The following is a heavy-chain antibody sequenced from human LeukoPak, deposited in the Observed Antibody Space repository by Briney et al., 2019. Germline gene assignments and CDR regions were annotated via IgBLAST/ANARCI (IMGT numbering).Heavy chain of an antibody. CDR2: ISSNGDNT. CDR3: VRGTGY. V-gene: IGHV3-64D*06. CDR1: GFTFSTYV. J-gene: IGHJ4*02. Sequence: HPGGSLRLSCSVSGFTFSTYVMHWVRQAPGKGLEYVSAISSNGDNTYYADSVKGRFTISRDNSKNTLYLQMSSLRADDTAVYYCVRGTGYRGQGTLVTVSS.